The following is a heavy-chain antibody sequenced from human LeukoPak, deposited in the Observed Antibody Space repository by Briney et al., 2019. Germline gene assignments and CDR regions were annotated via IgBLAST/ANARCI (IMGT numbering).Heavy chain of an antibody. Sequence: GASVKVSCKPSGYTFTDFGISWVRQAPGQGLEWMAWISAYNGNTNCVQKFQDRVSMTTDTSTSTAYMELRSLRPDDTAVYYCVRDLGVDTTMIFFDYWGQGTLVTVSS. D-gene: IGHD3/OR15-3a*01. CDR3: VRDLGVDTTMIFFDY. V-gene: IGHV1-18*01. J-gene: IGHJ4*02. CDR2: ISAYNGNT. CDR1: GYTFTDFG.